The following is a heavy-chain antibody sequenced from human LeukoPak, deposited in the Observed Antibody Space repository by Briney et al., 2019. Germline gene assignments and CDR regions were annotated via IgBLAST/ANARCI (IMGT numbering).Heavy chain of an antibody. CDR2: ISSSSSYI. CDR1: GFTFSSYS. V-gene: IGHV3-21*01. Sequence: PGGSLRLSCAASGFTFSSYSMNWVRQAPRKGLEWVSSISSSSSYIYYADSVKGRFTISRDNAKNSLYLQMNSLRAEDTAVYYCAREKCSSTSCYTGAFDIRGQGTMVTVSS. J-gene: IGHJ3*02. CDR3: AREKCSSTSCYTGAFDI. D-gene: IGHD2-2*02.